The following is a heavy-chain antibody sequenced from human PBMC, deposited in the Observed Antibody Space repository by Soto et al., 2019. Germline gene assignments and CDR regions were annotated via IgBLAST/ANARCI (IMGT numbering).Heavy chain of an antibody. CDR2: ISSSSSTL. Sequence: GGSLRLSCAASGFSFSSYSMNWLRQAPGKGLEWVSYISSSSSTLYYADSVKGRFTISRDDAKNSLYLQMNSLRAEDTAVYYCAYCSNDYYYYMDVWGKGTTVTVSS. J-gene: IGHJ6*03. CDR3: AYCSNDYYYYMDV. V-gene: IGHV3-48*01. CDR1: GFSFSSYS. D-gene: IGHD2-8*01.